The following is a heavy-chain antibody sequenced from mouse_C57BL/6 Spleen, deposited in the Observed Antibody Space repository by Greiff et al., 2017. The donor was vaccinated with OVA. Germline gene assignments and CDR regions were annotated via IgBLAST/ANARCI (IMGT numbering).Heavy chain of an antibody. V-gene: IGHV3-1*01. CDR3: ARGGYEGAMDY. CDR1: GYSITSGYD. Sequence: EVQLVESGPGMVKPSQSLSLTCTVTGYSITSGYDWHWIRHFPGNKLEWMGYISYSGSTNYNPSLKSRIFITHDTSKNHFFLKLNSVTTEDTATYYCARGGYEGAMDYWGQGTSVTVSS. D-gene: IGHD2-3*01. CDR2: ISYSGST. J-gene: IGHJ4*01.